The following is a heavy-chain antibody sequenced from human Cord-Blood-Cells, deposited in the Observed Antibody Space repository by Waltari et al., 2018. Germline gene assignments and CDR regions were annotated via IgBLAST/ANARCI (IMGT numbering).Heavy chain of an antibody. D-gene: IGHD2-2*01. J-gene: IGHJ4*02. V-gene: IGHV1-69*01. CDR2: IIPIFGTA. Sequence: QVQLVQSGAEVKKPGSSVKVSCKASGGTFSSYAISWVRQAPGQGLEWMGGIIPIFGTANYAKKFQGRVTITADESTSTAYMELSSLRSEDTAVYYCARTYTTSPYCSSTSCFDYWGQGTLVTVSS. CDR3: ARTYTTSPYCSSTSCFDY. CDR1: GGTFSSYA.